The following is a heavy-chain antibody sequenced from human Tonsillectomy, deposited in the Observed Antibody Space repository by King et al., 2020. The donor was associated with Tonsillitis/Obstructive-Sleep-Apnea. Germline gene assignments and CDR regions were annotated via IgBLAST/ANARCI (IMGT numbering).Heavy chain of an antibody. D-gene: IGHD2-2*02. Sequence: QLVDSWLGVVHPGRSLRLSCAASGFTFISYAIHWVRQAPGKGPEWVAIISYDVSHKYYADSVRGRFTISRDDSENTVYLQMDSLSAEDTAVYYCARAGYCSATTSCYNWLDPWGQGTLVTVSS. J-gene: IGHJ5*02. CDR3: ARAGYCSATTSCYNWLDP. V-gene: IGHV3-30*01. CDR2: ISYDVSHK. CDR1: GFTFISYA.